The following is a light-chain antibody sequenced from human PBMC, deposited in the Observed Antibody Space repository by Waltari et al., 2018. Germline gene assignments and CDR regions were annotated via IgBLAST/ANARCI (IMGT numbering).Light chain of an antibody. CDR2: GPS. J-gene: IGKJ1*01. CDR1: QTINNNY. Sequence: EIVFTQSPGTLSLPPGDRATLLCRASQTINNNYLVWYQQKPGQAPKLLVYGPSDRATGIPDRFGYSGSGTDFTLTISRLEPEDFAMYYCQQYGSSPWTFGQGTKVEI. CDR3: QQYGSSPWT. V-gene: IGKV3-20*01.